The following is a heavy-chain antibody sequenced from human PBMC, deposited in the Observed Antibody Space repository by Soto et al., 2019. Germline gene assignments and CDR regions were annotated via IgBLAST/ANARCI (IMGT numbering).Heavy chain of an antibody. Sequence: QVQLVESGGGVVQPGRALRLSCAVSGFTFSTYATHWVRQAPGKGLGWVAVISYDGSNKYYADSVKGRFTISRDNSKNTLYLQINSMRAEDTAVYYCTTDQTGILGTTAFSYWGQGTLVTVSS. V-gene: IGHV3-30-3*01. J-gene: IGHJ4*02. CDR1: GFTFSTYA. CDR2: ISYDGSNK. CDR3: TTDQTGILGTTAFSY. D-gene: IGHD1-26*01.